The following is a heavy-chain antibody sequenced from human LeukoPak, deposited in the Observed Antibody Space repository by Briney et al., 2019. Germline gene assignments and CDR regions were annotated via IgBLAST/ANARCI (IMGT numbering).Heavy chain of an antibody. J-gene: IGHJ3*02. CDR1: GFTFSTYG. V-gene: IGHV3-30*03. CDR2: ISYDGTNK. CDR3: ARDLGTYYAFGI. D-gene: IGHD1-26*01. Sequence: PGWSLRLSCGASGFTFSTYGIHWVRQAPGRGLEWVALISYDGTNKYYADSVQGRFTLSRDNSKNTLYLQMNSLRAEDTAVYFCARDLGTYYAFGIWGQGTMVTVSS.